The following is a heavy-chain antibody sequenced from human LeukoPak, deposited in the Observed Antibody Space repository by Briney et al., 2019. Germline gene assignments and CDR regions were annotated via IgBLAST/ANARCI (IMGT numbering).Heavy chain of an antibody. D-gene: IGHD1-26*01. Sequence: HPGGSLRLSCAASGFTFSSHWMSWVRQAPGKGLEWVANIKQDGSEKYYVDSVKGRFTISRDNAKNSLYLQMNSLRAEDTAVYYCARSIVGAPFDYWGQGTLVTVSS. CDR1: GFTFSSHW. CDR3: ARSIVGAPFDY. J-gene: IGHJ4*02. CDR2: IKQDGSEK. V-gene: IGHV3-7*03.